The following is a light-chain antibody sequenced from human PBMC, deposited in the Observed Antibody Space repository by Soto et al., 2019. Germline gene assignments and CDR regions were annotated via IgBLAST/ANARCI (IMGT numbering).Light chain of an antibody. CDR3: QNYNSAPLT. Sequence: DIKMTQSPSSLSASVGDRVTITCRASQDISNSLAWYQQKPGEVPKVLIYATSILQSGVPARFSGSGSGTDFTLTISSLQPEDVATYYCQNYNSAPLTFGGGTKVEI. CDR2: ATS. CDR1: QDISNS. J-gene: IGKJ4*01. V-gene: IGKV1-27*01.